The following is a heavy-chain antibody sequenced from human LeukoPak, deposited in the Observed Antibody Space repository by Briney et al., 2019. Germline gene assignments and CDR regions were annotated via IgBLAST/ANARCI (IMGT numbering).Heavy chain of an antibody. Sequence: GGSLRLSCAVSGFTFRSYSMNWVRQAPGKGLEWVSSISSSSSAMYYADSVKGRFAISRDNVKNSLFLQMNSLRAEDTAVYYCATIYGDYGYWGQGTLVTVSS. CDR1: GFTFRSYS. D-gene: IGHD4-17*01. V-gene: IGHV3-48*01. J-gene: IGHJ4*02. CDR3: ATIYGDYGY. CDR2: ISSSSSAM.